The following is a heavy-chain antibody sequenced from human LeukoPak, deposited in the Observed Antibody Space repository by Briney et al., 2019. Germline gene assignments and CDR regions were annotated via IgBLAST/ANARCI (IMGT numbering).Heavy chain of an antibody. Sequence: GEALKISCKGSGYSFTSYWISWVRQMPGKGLEWRGRIDPSDAYTNYSPSFQGHVTISADKSISTAYLQWSSLKASDTAMYYCARLLDIVATASDYWGQGTLVTVSS. V-gene: IGHV5-10-1*01. J-gene: IGHJ4*02. CDR1: GYSFTSYW. CDR2: IDPSDAYT. D-gene: IGHD5-12*01. CDR3: ARLLDIVATASDY.